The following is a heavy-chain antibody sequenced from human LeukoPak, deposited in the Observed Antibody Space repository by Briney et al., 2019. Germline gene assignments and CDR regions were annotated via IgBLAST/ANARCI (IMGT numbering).Heavy chain of an antibody. CDR3: ARAGTPNTMKVVESNWCDP. Sequence: SETLSLTCTVSGGSISNYYWSWIRQPLGKGLEWIGNIYDSGSTNYNPSLKSRVTISVDTSKNQFSLKLSSVTAADTAIYYCARAGTPNTMKVVESNWCDPWGQGTLVTVSS. D-gene: IGHD3-22*01. V-gene: IGHV4-59*12. J-gene: IGHJ5*02. CDR2: IYDSGST. CDR1: GGSISNYY.